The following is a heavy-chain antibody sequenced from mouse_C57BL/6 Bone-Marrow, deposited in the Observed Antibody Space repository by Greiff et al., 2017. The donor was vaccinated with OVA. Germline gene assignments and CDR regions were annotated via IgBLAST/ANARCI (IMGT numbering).Heavy chain of an antibody. CDR1: GFTFSDFY. D-gene: IGHD2-4*01. CDR3: ARENYYDYDEAFAY. J-gene: IGHJ3*01. V-gene: IGHV7-1*01. CDR2: SRNKANDYTT. Sequence: EVNVVESGGGLVQSGRSLRLSCATSGFTFSDFYMEWVRQAPGKGLEWIAASRNKANDYTTEYSASVKGRFIVSRDTSQSILYLQMNALRAEDTAIYYCARENYYDYDEAFAYWGQGTLVTVSA.